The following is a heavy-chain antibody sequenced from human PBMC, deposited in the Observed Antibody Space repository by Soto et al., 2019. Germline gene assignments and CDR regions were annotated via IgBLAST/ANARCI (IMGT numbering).Heavy chain of an antibody. CDR2: IRVRAYIATT. V-gene: IGHV3-49*03. J-gene: IGHJ4*02. Sequence: GGSLRLSCTASGFTFGGYAMGWIRQDPGKGLEWVAFIRVRAYIATTEYAASVKGRFTISRDDSKSIAYLQMNSLKTEDTAVYYCTRAAHPQWEISHYYFDCWGTKTLLTSSS. D-gene: IGHD6-6*01. CDR3: TRAAHPQWEISHYYFDC. CDR1: GFTFGGYA.